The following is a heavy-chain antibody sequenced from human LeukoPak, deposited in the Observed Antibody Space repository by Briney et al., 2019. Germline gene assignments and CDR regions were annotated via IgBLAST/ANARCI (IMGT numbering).Heavy chain of an antibody. CDR2: ISAYNGNT. CDR3: ARTVDSSGFSPFQH. D-gene: IGHD3-22*01. CDR1: GYTFTSYG. J-gene: IGHJ1*01. Sequence: GASVKVSCKASGYTFTSYGISWVRQAPGQGLEWMGWISAYNGNTNYAQKLQGRVTMTTDTSTSTAYMELRSLRSDDTAVYYCARTVDSSGFSPFQHWGQGTLVTVSS. V-gene: IGHV1-18*01.